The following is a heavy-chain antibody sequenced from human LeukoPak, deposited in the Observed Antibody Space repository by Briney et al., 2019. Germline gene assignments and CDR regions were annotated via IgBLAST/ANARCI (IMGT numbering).Heavy chain of an antibody. CDR2: ISDIGSI. CDR3: AGHHPRNTVDF. J-gene: IGHJ4*02. CDR1: GGSISSYY. Sequence: SETLSLTCTASGGSISSYYWSWIRQPPGKGLEWIAYISDIGSINYDPSLKSRVTISLDTSKNQFSLKLSSVTAADTAVYYCAGHHPRNTVDFWGQGTLVTVSS. V-gene: IGHV4-59*08. D-gene: IGHD2-8*02.